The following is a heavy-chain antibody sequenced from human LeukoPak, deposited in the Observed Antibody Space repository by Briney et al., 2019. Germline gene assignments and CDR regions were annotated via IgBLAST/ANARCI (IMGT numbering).Heavy chain of an antibody. CDR3: AKVSRSWIQLWSGIYYFDY. V-gene: IGHV3-23*01. J-gene: IGHJ4*02. Sequence: GGSLRLSCAASGFTFSTYGMSWVRQAPGKGLEWVSSISGRGGTTYYADSVKGQFTISRDNSKNTLYLQMNSLRAEDTALYYCAKVSRSWIQLWSGIYYFDYWGQGTLVTVSS. CDR2: ISGRGGTT. D-gene: IGHD5-18*01. CDR1: GFTFSTYG.